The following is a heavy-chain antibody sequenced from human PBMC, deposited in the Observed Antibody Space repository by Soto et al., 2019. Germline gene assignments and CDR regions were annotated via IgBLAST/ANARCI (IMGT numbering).Heavy chain of an antibody. V-gene: IGHV1-3*05. J-gene: IGHJ4*02. CDR2: INAGNGNT. CDR3: ARVDGTY. D-gene: IGHD1-26*01. CDR1: GYTFSSYA. Sequence: QVQLVQSGAEEKKPGASVKVSCKASGYTFSSYAIHWVRQAPGQGLEWMGWINAGNGNTKYSQKFQGRVTITRNTSASTAYMELNRLRSEDTAVCYCARVDGTYWGQGTLVTASS.